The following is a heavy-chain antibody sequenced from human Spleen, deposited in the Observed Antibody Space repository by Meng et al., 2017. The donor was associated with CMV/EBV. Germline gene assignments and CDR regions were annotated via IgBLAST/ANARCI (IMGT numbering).Heavy chain of an antibody. Sequence: SETLSLTCTVSGGSISSSSYYWGWIRQPPGKGLEWIGSIYYSGSTYYNLSLKSRVTISVDTSKNQFSLKLSSVTAADTAVYYCAREYRYCSSTSCSGGWFDPWGQGTLVTVSS. D-gene: IGHD2-2*01. V-gene: IGHV4-39*07. CDR1: GGSISSSSYY. J-gene: IGHJ5*02. CDR3: AREYRYCSSTSCSGGWFDP. CDR2: IYYSGST.